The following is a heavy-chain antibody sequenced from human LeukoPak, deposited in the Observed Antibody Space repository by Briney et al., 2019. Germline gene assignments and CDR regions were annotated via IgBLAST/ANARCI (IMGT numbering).Heavy chain of an antibody. J-gene: IGHJ4*02. Sequence: GESLKISCKGSGYSFTSYWIGWVRQMPGKGLEWMGIIYPGDSDTRYSPSFQGQVTISADKSISTAYLQWSSLKASDTAMYYCARMDCSGGSCYGTIDYWGQETLVTVSS. CDR2: IYPGDSDT. CDR1: GYSFTSYW. CDR3: ARMDCSGGSCYGTIDY. V-gene: IGHV5-51*01. D-gene: IGHD2-15*01.